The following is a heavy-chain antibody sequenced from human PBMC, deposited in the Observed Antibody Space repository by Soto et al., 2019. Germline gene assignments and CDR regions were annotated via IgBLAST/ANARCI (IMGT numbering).Heavy chain of an antibody. D-gene: IGHD6-19*01. CDR3: ARGQVAGLQPNAAYFDH. CDR1: GDSINSASYY. Sequence: KPSETLSLTCTVSGDSINSASYYWSWIRQHPGKGLEWIGFIAYDGRAHYNPSLKSRLTMSIDTSKNLFSLSLNSVTAADTAVYYCARGQVAGLQPNAAYFDHWGQGTLVTVSS. CDR2: IAYDGRA. V-gene: IGHV4-31*03. J-gene: IGHJ4*02.